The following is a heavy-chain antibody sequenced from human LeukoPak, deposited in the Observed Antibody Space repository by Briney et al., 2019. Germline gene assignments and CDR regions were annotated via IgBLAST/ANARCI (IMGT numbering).Heavy chain of an antibody. CDR1: GGSISSSSYY. CDR2: IYYSGST. D-gene: IGHD2-2*01. CDR3: ARREYCSSTSCLPFDY. J-gene: IGHJ4*02. V-gene: IGHV4-39*01. Sequence: SETLSLTCTVSGGSISSSSYYWGWIRQPPGTGLEWIGSIYYSGSTYYNPSLKSRVTISVDTSKNQFSLRLSSVTAADTAVYYCARREYCSSTSCLPFDYWGQGTLVTVSS.